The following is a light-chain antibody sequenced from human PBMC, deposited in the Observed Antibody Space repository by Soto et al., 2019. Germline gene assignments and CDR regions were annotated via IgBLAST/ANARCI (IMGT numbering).Light chain of an antibody. J-gene: IGLJ1*01. CDR1: SSDVGGYNY. CDR2: DVT. CDR3: CSYAGTYTFFV. V-gene: IGLV2-11*01. Sequence: VLTQPRSVSGSPGQSVTISCSGSSSDVGGYNYVSWYQQQPGKAPKLLIYDVTIRTSGVSDRFSGSKSGNTASLTISDLQAEDDGDYYCCSYAGTYTFFVFGTGTKVTVL.